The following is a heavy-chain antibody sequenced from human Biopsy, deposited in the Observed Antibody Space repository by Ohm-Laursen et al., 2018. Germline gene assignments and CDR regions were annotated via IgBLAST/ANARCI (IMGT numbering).Heavy chain of an antibody. D-gene: IGHD4-23*01. CDR1: GFSFGDYH. Sequence: SLRLSCAASGFSFGDYHMRWIRQAPGRGLEWVSYISGGGTIYYGDSMKGRVTISRDNAKNSLYLQMHSLRAEDTAVYYCARDTRWSPYSMDVWGQGTTGTVSS. CDR2: ISGGGTI. J-gene: IGHJ6*02. CDR3: ARDTRWSPYSMDV. V-gene: IGHV3-11*01.